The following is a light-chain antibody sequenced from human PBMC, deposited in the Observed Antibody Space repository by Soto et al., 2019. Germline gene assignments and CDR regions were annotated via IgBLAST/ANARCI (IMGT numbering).Light chain of an antibody. CDR2: DVS. J-gene: IGKJ4*01. V-gene: IGKV1-5*01. CDR3: LQDYNYPLT. CDR1: QSISTW. Sequence: DIQMTQSPSTLSASVGDRVTITCRASQSISTWLAWYQQKPGRAPRLLIYDVSNLESGVPSRFSGTGSGTEFTLTITSLQPEDFATYYCLQDYNYPLTFGGGTKVDIK.